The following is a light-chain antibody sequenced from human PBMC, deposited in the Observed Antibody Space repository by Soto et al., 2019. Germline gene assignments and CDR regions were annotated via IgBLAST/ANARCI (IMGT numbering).Light chain of an antibody. V-gene: IGLV2-11*01. CDR3: CSYAGSYSVI. Sequence: QSALTRPRSVSGSPGQSVTISCTGSSSDVGDYNFVSWYQQHPDKAPKLMIYDVTKRPSGVPDRFSGSKSGNTASLTISGLQAEDEADYYCCSYAGSYSVIFGGGTKLTVL. CDR1: SSDVGDYNF. CDR2: DVT. J-gene: IGLJ2*01.